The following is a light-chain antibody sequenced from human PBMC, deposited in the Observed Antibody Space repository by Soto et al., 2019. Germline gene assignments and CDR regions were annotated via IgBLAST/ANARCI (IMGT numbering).Light chain of an antibody. CDR1: QSVSSN. Sequence: EIVMTQSSATLSVSPGERATLFCRASQSVSSNLAWYQQKPGQAPRLLIYGASTRATGIPARFSGSESGTEFTLTISSLQSEDFAVYHCQQYNKWPLTFGGGTKVDIK. CDR3: QQYNKWPLT. J-gene: IGKJ4*01. V-gene: IGKV3-15*01. CDR2: GAS.